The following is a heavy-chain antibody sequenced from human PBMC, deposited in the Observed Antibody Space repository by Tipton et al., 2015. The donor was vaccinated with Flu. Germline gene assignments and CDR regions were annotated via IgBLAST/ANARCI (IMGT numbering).Heavy chain of an antibody. D-gene: IGHD4-17*01. J-gene: IGHJ6*02. CDR2: INHSGST. V-gene: IGHV4-34*01. CDR3: ARGRTVTRVFYYYYGMDV. Sequence: TLSLTCAVYGGSFSGYYRSWIRQPPGKGLEWIGEINHSGSTNYNPSLKSRVTISVDTSKNQFSLKLSSVTAADTAVYYCARGRTVTRVFYYYYGMDVWGQGTTVTVSS. CDR1: GGSFSGYY.